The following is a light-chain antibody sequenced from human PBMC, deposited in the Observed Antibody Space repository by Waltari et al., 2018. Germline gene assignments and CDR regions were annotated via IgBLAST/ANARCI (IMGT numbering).Light chain of an antibody. J-gene: IGLJ1*01. Sequence: QSALTQPASVSGPHGHSITISCTGTTSDVGIFTPVPWYQQHPGKAPKLMIYEGSKRPSGVSNRFSGSKSGNTASLTISGLQAEDEADYYCCSYAGSSTYVFGTGTKVTVL. CDR3: CSYAGSSTYV. CDR1: TSDVGIFTP. CDR2: EGS. V-gene: IGLV2-23*01.